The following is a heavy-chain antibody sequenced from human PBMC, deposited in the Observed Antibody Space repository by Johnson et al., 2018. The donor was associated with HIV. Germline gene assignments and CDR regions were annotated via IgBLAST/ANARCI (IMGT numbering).Heavy chain of an antibody. CDR3: AREDSSGYFDGFDV. Sequence: VQLVESGGGVVQPGRSLRLSCAASGFTFSSYAMHWVRQAPGKGLEWVAVISYDGSNKYYADSVKGRFTISRDNAKNSVYLQMNSLRAEDTAVYYCAREDSSGYFDGFDVGGQGTMVTVSS. D-gene: IGHD3-22*01. J-gene: IGHJ3*01. CDR1: GFTFSSYA. V-gene: IGHV3-30*04. CDR2: ISYDGSNK.